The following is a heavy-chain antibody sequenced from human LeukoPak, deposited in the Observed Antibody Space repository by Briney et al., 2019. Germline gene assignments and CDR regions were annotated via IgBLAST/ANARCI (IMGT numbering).Heavy chain of an antibody. V-gene: IGHV1-2*06. Sequence: ASAKVSSKASGYTFTKYYMFWVRPAPGQGLEWMGRINPRSGGTDYTQTFQGRVTMTRDTSISTAYMELSRLRSDDTAMYYCARGYCGGGSCYSVETWFDPWGQGTLVTVSS. CDR2: INPRSGGT. CDR3: ARGYCGGGSCYSVETWFDP. D-gene: IGHD2-15*01. CDR1: GYTFTKYY. J-gene: IGHJ5*02.